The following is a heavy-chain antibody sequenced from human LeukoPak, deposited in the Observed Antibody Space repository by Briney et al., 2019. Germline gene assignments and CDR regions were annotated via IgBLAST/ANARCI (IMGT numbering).Heavy chain of an antibody. V-gene: IGHV4-34*01. CDR3: ASGLGATWGYFDY. Sequence: SETLSLTCAVYGGSFSGYYWSWIRQPPGKGLEWIGEINHSGSTNYNPSLKSRVTISVDTSKNQFSLKLSSVTAADTAVYYCASGLGATWGYFDYWGQGTLVTVSS. J-gene: IGHJ4*02. D-gene: IGHD1-26*01. CDR1: GGSFSGYY. CDR2: INHSGST.